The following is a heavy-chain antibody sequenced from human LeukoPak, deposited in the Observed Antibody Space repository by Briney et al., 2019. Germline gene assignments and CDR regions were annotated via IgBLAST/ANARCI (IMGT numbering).Heavy chain of an antibody. V-gene: IGHV3-23*01. J-gene: IGHJ4*02. CDR3: ARDRVPAAITPDYFDY. CDR1: EFTFSSCA. D-gene: IGHD2-2*01. Sequence: PGGSLRLSCAAAEFTFSSCAMSWVRQAPGKGLEWVSAITGSGDSGDRTYYADSVKGRFTISRDNSKRTLYLQMNSLRAEDTAVYYCARDRVPAAITPDYFDYWGQGTLVTVSS. CDR2: ITGSGDSGDRT.